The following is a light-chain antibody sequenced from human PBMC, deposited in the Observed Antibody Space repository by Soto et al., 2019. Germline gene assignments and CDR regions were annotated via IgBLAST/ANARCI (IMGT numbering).Light chain of an antibody. J-gene: IGKJ1*01. V-gene: IGKV3-15*01. CDR2: GAT. CDR1: QSVSIL. CDR3: QQYNNWPRT. Sequence: EIVMTQSPATLSVSPGERATLSCRASQSVSILSAWYQQKPGQAPRLLIHGATTRATGIPAMFSGSGSGTEFTLTSSSLQSEDFVVYYCQQYNNWPRTFGQGTKVEIK.